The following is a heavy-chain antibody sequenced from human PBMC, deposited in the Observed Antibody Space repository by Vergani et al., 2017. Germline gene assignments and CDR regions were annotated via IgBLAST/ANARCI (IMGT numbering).Heavy chain of an antibody. CDR2: ISSNGGST. Sequence: EVQLVESGGGLVQPGGSLRLSCSASGFTFSSYAMHWVRQAPGKGLEYVSAISSNGGSTYYADSVKGRFTISRDNSKNTLYLQMSSLRAEDTAVYYCARGVGSSNPPMYYFDYWGQGTLVTVSS. CDR1: GFTFSSYA. J-gene: IGHJ4*02. CDR3: ARGVGSSNPPMYYFDY. V-gene: IGHV3-64D*06. D-gene: IGHD6-13*01.